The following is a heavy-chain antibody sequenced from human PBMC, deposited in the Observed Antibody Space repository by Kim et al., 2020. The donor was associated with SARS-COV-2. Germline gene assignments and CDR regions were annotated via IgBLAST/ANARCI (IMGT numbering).Heavy chain of an antibody. D-gene: IGHD5-18*01. V-gene: IGHV3-30*02. J-gene: IGHJ5*02. CDR3: AKDFGHSYGFYNYFDP. Sequence: DSVKGRFIISRDNSKNTVSLQMSSLRAEDTAVYYCAKDFGHSYGFYNYFDPCGQGTLVTVSS.